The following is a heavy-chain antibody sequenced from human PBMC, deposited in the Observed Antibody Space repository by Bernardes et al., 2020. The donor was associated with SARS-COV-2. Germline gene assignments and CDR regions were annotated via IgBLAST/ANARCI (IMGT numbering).Heavy chain of an antibody. CDR3: AGRRLTGPIPY. V-gene: IGHV4-59*11. D-gene: IGHD1-7*01. CDR1: GDSISSHY. CDR2: IFYSGAT. Sequence: SETLSLTCTVSGDSISSHYWSWIRQPPGKGLEFLGYIFYSGATNYNPSLKSRVTLSVDTSNNQFSLKLTSVTAADTAVYFCAGRRLTGPIPYWSQGTLVTVSS. J-gene: IGHJ4*02.